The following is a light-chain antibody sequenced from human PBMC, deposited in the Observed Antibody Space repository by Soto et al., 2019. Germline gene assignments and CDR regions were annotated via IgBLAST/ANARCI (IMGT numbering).Light chain of an antibody. CDR3: QQYGSSLLT. Sequence: EIVLTQSPGTLSLSPGERVTLSCRAGQSVTSSYLAWYQQKPGQAPRLLIYDASSRATGIPDRFSGSGSGTDFTLTISRLELEDFAVHYCQQYGSSLLTFGGGTKVEIK. CDR1: QSVTSSY. V-gene: IGKV3-20*01. CDR2: DAS. J-gene: IGKJ4*01.